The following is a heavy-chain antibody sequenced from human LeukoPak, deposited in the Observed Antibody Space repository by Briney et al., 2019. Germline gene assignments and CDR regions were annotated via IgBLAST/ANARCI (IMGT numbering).Heavy chain of an antibody. V-gene: IGHV3-7*01. Sequence: TGGSLRLSCAASGFTSSSYWMSWVRQAPGKGLEWVANIKQDGSEEYYVDSVKGRFTISRDNAKKSVYLQMSSLRAEDTAMYYCARGAWLSYWGQGTLVTVSS. D-gene: IGHD5-18*01. CDR3: ARGAWLSY. J-gene: IGHJ4*02. CDR1: GFTSSSYW. CDR2: IKQDGSEE.